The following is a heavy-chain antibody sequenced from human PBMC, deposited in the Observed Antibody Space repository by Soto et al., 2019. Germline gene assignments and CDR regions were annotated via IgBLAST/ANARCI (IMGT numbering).Heavy chain of an antibody. J-gene: IGHJ4*02. Sequence: QVQLVQSGAEVKKPGSSVKVSCKASGGTFSSYSINWVRQAPGQGLEWMGEIIPIFGTANYAQKFQGRVTSTADESKSTAYMELSSLRSEDTAVYDCARDGGRHAGGMDYWGQGTLVTVSS. CDR3: ARDGGRHAGGMDY. CDR1: GGTFSSYS. D-gene: IGHD1-26*01. V-gene: IGHV1-69*01. CDR2: IIPIFGTA.